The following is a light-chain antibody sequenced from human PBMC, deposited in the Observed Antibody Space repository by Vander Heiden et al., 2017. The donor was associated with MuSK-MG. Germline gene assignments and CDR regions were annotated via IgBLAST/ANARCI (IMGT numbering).Light chain of an antibody. V-gene: IGKV1-39*01. J-gene: IGKJ1*01. Sequence: DIQMTQSPSSLSASVGDRVTITCRASQSISSYLNWYQQKPGKAPKLLIYAASSLQSGVPSRFSGSGSGTDFTLTISRLQPEDIATYYCQQCYSTPRTFGQGTKVEIK. CDR1: QSISSY. CDR3: QQCYSTPRT. CDR2: AAS.